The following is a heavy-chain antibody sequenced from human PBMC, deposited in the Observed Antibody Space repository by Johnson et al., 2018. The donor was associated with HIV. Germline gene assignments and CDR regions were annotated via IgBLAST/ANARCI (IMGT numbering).Heavy chain of an antibody. Sequence: VQLVSLGEAWSSLGGPRLSCAASGFTVSSDYMNWVRQAPGKGLEWVSVIYSAGTTYYADSVKGRFTLFRDNSKNSLALQMNSLRAEDTAVYYCVRDAFDYRDASGRFGGAAFDIWGQGTMVIVSS. D-gene: IGHD3-16*01. CDR3: VRDAFDYRDASGRFGGAAFDI. V-gene: IGHV3-66*01. J-gene: IGHJ3*02. CDR1: GFTVSSDY. CDR2: IYSAGTT.